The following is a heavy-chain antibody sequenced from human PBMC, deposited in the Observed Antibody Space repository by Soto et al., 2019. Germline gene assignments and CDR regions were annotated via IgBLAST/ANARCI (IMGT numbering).Heavy chain of an antibody. CDR1: GFPLSTYG. CDR3: ARIRGYWSGLDV. J-gene: IGHJ6*02. D-gene: IGHD2-8*02. V-gene: IGHV3-23*01. Sequence: EVQLLESGGGLVQPGGSLRLSCAASGFPLSTYGMTWVRQAPGKGLEWVSAITGTGGNTYYVDSVKGRFTSSRDNSQNMLYLQVNSLRVEDTAVYYCARIRGYWSGLDVWGQGTTVTVSS. CDR2: ITGTGGNT.